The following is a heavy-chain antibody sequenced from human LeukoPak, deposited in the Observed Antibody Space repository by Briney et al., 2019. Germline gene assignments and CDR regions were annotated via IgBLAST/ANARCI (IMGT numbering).Heavy chain of an antibody. CDR3: ARDERYDSSGYPFDY. Sequence: ASVKVSCKSSGYTFTDYYMHWVRQAPGQGLEWMGWINPKSGGTNYAQNFQGRVTMTRNTSISTAYMELSRLRSDDTAVYYCARDERYDSSGYPFDYWGQGTLVTVSS. CDR1: GYTFTDYY. CDR2: INPKSGGT. D-gene: IGHD3-22*01. V-gene: IGHV1-2*02. J-gene: IGHJ4*02.